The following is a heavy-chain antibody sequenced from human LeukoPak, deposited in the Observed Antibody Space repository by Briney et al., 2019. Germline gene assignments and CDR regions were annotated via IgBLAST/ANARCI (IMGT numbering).Heavy chain of an antibody. V-gene: IGHV3-11*04. CDR2: ISSTSSTI. J-gene: IGHJ4*02. D-gene: IGHD2-2*01. CDR1: GCRFSDYH. Sequence: GGSLRLSCAASGCRFSDYHMTWIGQAPGKGLEWVSYISSTSSTISYADSVKGRFTISRDNAKNSLYLQMNSLRDEDTAVYYCASSMKVDYWGEGTLVTVSS. CDR3: ASSMKVDY.